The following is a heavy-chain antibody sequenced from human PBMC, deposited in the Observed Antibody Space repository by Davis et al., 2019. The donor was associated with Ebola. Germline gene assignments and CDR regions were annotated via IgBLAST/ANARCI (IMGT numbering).Heavy chain of an antibody. J-gene: IGHJ4*02. CDR3: ARREPYGSGSYSY. CDR1: GGSISSSSYY. CDR2: IYYSGST. D-gene: IGHD3-10*01. V-gene: IGHV4-39*01. Sequence: PSETLSLTCTVSGGSISSSSYYWGWIRQPPGKGLEWIGSIYYSGSTYYNPSLKSRVTISVDTSKNQFSLKLSSVTAADTAVYYCARREPYGSGSYSYWGQGTLVTVSS.